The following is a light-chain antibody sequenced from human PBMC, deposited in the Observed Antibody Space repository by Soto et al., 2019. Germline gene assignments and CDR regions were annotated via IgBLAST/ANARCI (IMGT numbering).Light chain of an antibody. CDR3: CSHASSNTWV. Sequence: QSVLTQPASVSGSPGQSITISCTGTSSDVGSYNLVSWYQQHPGKAPKLMIYEVSKRPSGVSNRFSGSKSGNTASLTISGLHADDEADYYFCSHASSNTWVFGGGTKLTVL. CDR2: EVS. CDR1: SSDVGSYNL. V-gene: IGLV2-23*02. J-gene: IGLJ3*02.